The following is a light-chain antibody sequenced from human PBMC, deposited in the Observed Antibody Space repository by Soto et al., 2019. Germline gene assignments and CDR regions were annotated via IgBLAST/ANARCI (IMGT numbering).Light chain of an antibody. J-gene: IGKJ4*01. Sequence: EIVLTQSPATLSLSPGERGTLSCRASQSVSSHLAWYQQKPGQAPRLLIYDASKRPTGIPDRFSGGGSGTDFTLTISRLESDDFAVYYCQQHGTSPLTFGGGTKVDI. CDR1: QSVSSH. CDR3: QQHGTSPLT. V-gene: IGKV3-11*01. CDR2: DAS.